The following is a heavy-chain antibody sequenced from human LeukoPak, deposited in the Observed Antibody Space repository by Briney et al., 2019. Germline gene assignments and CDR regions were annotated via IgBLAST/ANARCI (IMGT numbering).Heavy chain of an antibody. D-gene: IGHD3-10*01. CDR3: AGRSYAAY. V-gene: IGHV3-30*03. CDR1: GFTFSSYG. CDR2: ISYDGSNK. J-gene: IGHJ4*02. Sequence: GRSLRLSCAASGFTFSSYGMHWVRQAPGKGLEWVAVISYDGSNKYYADSVKGRFTISRDNSKNSLYLHMSSLRGEDTAVYYCAGRSYAAYWGQGAQVTVSS.